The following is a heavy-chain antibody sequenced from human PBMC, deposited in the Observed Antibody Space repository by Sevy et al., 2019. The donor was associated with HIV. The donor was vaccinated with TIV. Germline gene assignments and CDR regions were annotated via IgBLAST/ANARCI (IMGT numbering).Heavy chain of an antibody. CDR1: GFTFSSYW. CDR2: INSDESST. J-gene: IGHJ6*02. V-gene: IGHV3-74*01. CDR3: ARGDILSGYWVSYSFAMDV. Sequence: GGSLRLSCAASGFTFSSYWMHWVHQVPGKGLVWVSRINSDESSTTYADSVKGRFTISRDNAKNTLYLQMNSLRADDTAVYYCARGDILSGYWVSYSFAMDVWGQGTTVTVSS. D-gene: IGHD3-9*01.